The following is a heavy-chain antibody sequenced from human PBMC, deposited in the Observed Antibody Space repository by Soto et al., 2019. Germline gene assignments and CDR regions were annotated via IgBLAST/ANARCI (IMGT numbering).Heavy chain of an antibody. D-gene: IGHD6-13*01. CDR3: AKDQGSSWYEVDY. CDR1: GFTFSNYA. V-gene: IGHV3-23*01. J-gene: IGHJ4*02. CDR2: ISGSGGST. Sequence: EVQLLESGGGLVQPGGSLRLSCAASGFTFSNYAVTWVRQAPGKGLEWVSTISGSGGSTYYADSVKGRFTISRDNSKNTRYLQMNSLGAEATAVYYCAKDQGSSWYEVDYWGQGTLVTVSS.